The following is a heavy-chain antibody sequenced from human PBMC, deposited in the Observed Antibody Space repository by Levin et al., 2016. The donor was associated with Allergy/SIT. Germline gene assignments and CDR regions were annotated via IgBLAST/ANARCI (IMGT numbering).Heavy chain of an antibody. CDR1: GFTFSSYG. Sequence: GGSLRLSCATSGFTFSSYGMHWVRQAPGKGLEWVAVIWYDGSNKSYPDSVKGRFTISRDNSKNTLYLQMNSLRAEDTAVYYCARVPNSSGHTAYYYGMDVWGQGTTVTVSS. CDR3: ARVPNSSGHTAYYYGMDV. V-gene: IGHV3-33*01. CDR2: IWYDGSNK. J-gene: IGHJ6*02. D-gene: IGHD6-19*01.